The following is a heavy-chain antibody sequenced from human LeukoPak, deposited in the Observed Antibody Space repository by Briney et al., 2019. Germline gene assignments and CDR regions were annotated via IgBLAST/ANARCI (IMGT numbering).Heavy chain of an antibody. V-gene: IGHV4-34*01. D-gene: IGHD3-3*01. CDR1: GGSFSGYY. CDR3: ARTRITIFGVAKSRFDY. Sequence: PSETLSLTCAVYGGSFSGYYWSWIRQPPGKGLEWIGEINHSGSTNYNPSLKSRATISVDTSKNQFSLKLSSVTAADTAVYYCARTRITIFGVAKSRFDYWGQGTLVTVSS. J-gene: IGHJ4*02. CDR2: INHSGST.